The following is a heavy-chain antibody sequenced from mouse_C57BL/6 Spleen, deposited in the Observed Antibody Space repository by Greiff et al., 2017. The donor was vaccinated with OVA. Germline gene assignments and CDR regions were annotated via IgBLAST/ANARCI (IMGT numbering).Heavy chain of an antibody. V-gene: IGHV1-69*01. CDR1: GYTFTSYW. D-gene: IGHD1-1*01. CDR2: IDPSDSYT. J-gene: IGHJ1*03. Sequence: QVQLQQPGAELVMPGASVKLSCKASGYTFTSYWMHWVKQRPGQGLEWIGEIDPSDSYTNYNQKFKGKSTLTVDKSSSTAYMQLSSLTSEDAAVYYCAVYYGSRPYFDVWGTGTTVTVSS. CDR3: AVYYGSRPYFDV.